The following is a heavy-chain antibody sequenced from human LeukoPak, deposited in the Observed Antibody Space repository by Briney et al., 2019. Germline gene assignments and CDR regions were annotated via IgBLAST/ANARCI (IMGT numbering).Heavy chain of an antibody. CDR1: GGSISSYY. V-gene: IGHV4-59*08. D-gene: IGHD5-12*01. CDR3: ARYSGYDSVSYYYGMDV. Sequence: PSETLSLTCTVSGGSISSYYWSWIRQPPGKGLEWIGYIYYSGSNNYNPSLKSGVTISVDTSKNQFSLKLSSVTAADTAVYYCARYSGYDSVSYYYGMDVWGQGTTVTVSS. CDR2: IYYSGSN. J-gene: IGHJ6*02.